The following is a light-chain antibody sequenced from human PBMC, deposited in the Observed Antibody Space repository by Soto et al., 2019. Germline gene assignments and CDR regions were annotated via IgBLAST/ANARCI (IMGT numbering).Light chain of an antibody. CDR1: QGISSY. CDR3: QQLNSYTAGR. Sequence: DLQLTQSPSFLSASVGDRVTITCRASQGISSYLAWYQQKPGQAPKLLIYAASPLQSGVPSRFSGSGSGTECALTTSSLQHEHFPNPSCQQLNSYTAGRFGQATKA. J-gene: IGKJ1*01. CDR2: AAS. V-gene: IGKV1-9*01.